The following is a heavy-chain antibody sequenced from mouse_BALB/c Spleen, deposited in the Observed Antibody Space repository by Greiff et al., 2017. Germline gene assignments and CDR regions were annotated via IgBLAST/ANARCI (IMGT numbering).Heavy chain of an antibody. CDR2: INPSNGRT. J-gene: IGHJ2*01. CDR3: ASRDD. CDR1: GYTFTSYW. Sequence: VQLQQPGAELVKPGASVKLSCKASGYTFTSYWMHWVKQRPGQGLEWIGEINPSNGRTNYNEKFKSKATLTVDKSASTAYMQLSSLTSEDSAVYYCASRDDWGQGTTLTVSS. V-gene: IGHV1S81*02.